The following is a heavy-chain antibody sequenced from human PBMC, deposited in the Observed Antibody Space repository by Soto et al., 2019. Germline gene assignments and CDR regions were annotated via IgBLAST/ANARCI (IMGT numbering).Heavy chain of an antibody. CDR2: IFHDGNT. CDR1: GASIGSGGW. CDR3: ARHEGWTGPDQ. V-gene: IGHV4-4*02. Sequence: QVHLQESGPGLVKPSETLSLTCAVSGASIGSGGWWSWVRQPPGKGLEGSAEIFHDGNTNYSPSLKSRVTISVDKSQNQFSLNVYSVTAADTAVYYCARHEGWTGPDQWGQGTLVTVSS. J-gene: IGHJ5*02. D-gene: IGHD2-8*02.